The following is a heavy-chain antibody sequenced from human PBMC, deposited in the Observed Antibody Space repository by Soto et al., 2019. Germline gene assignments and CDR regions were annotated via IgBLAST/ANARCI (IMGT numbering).Heavy chain of an antibody. V-gene: IGHV3-9*01. Sequence: EVQLVESGGGLVQPGRSLRLSCAASGFTLDDYAMHWVRQAPGKGLEWVSGISWNSGSIGYAVSVKGRFTISRDNAKDYLYLPMSSLRAEDTALYYCANSRGVTAWYYYGMDVCGGGTTVTVSS. CDR1: GFTLDDYA. CDR3: ANSRGVTAWYYYGMDV. D-gene: IGHD3-10*01. J-gene: IGHJ6*04. CDR2: ISWNSGSI.